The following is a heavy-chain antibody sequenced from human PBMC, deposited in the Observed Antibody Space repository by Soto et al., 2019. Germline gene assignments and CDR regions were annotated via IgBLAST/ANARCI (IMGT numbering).Heavy chain of an antibody. Sequence: PGGSLRLSCAASGFSFSGFWMHWVRQAPGKGLVWVSRMFTDVSTTYYADSVKGRFTISRDNAKSTLYLQMNSLRDEDTAVYYCATAEVDYWGPGTLVTVSS. CDR3: ATAEVDY. V-gene: IGHV3-74*01. CDR2: MFTDVSTT. J-gene: IGHJ4*02. CDR1: GFSFSGFW.